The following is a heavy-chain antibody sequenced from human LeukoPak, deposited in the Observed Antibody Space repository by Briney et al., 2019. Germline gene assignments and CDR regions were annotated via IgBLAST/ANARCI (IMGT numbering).Heavy chain of an antibody. CDR1: GFTFSDYY. Sequence: GGSLRLSCAASGFTFSDYYMSWIRQAPGKGLEWVSYISSSGSTIYYADSVKGRFTISRDNAKNSLYLKMNSLRAEDTAVYYCARDRRGYCSSTGCYTGIRNWGQGTLVTVSS. J-gene: IGHJ4*02. V-gene: IGHV3-11*04. D-gene: IGHD2-2*02. CDR2: ISSSGSTI. CDR3: ARDRRGYCSSTGCYTGIRN.